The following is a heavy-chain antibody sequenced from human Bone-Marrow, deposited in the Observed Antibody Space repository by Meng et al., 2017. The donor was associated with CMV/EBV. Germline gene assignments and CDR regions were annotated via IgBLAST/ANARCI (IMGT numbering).Heavy chain of an antibody. CDR2: INPNSGGT. D-gene: IGHD6-19*01. Sequence: SVKVSCKPSGYTFTGYYMHWVRQAPGQGLEWMGWINPNSGGTNYAQKFQGRVTMTRDTSISTAYMELSRLRSDDTDVYYCARGFDSSGWYADWFDPWGQGTLVTVSS. J-gene: IGHJ5*02. CDR1: GYTFTGYY. CDR3: ARGFDSSGWYADWFDP. V-gene: IGHV1-2*02.